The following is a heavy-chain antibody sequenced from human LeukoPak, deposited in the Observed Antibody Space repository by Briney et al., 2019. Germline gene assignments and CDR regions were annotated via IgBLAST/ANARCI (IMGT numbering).Heavy chain of an antibody. D-gene: IGHD2-2*01. J-gene: IGHJ1*01. V-gene: IGHV3-7*01. CDR3: AREGFPPGVLH. CDR1: GFTFSTYW. CDR2: IKPDGSDK. Sequence: GGSLRLSCEASGFTFSTYWMSWVRQAPGKGPECVANIKPDGSDKYYVDSMKGRFTISGDNTKNSLYLQMNNLRAEDTAVYYCAREGFPPGVLHWGQGTLVTVSS.